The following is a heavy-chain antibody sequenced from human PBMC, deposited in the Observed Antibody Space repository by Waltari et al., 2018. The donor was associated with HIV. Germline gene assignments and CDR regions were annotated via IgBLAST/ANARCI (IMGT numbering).Heavy chain of an antibody. J-gene: IGHJ4*02. CDR1: GYTFTKYA. Sequence: QVQFVQSGAEVKKPGASVKVSCQASGYTFTKYAMHWVRQAPGQGLEWIGWINTGKGNTKDSQKFQGRVTITGDTSATIAYMELRSLTSEDTAVYFCAGRGYYYDSSGSLDYWGQGTLVTVSS. CDR3: AGRGYYYDSSGSLDY. V-gene: IGHV1-3*04. CDR2: INTGKGNT. D-gene: IGHD3-22*01.